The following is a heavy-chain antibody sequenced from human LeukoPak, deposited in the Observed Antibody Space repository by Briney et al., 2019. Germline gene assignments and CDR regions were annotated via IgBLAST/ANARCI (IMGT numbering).Heavy chain of an antibody. CDR2: INPSGGDT. V-gene: IGHV1-46*01. D-gene: IGHD1-14*01. CDR1: GYTFTSYY. J-gene: IGHJ4*02. Sequence: ASVKVSSKASGYTFTSYYMHRVRQAPGQGLEWMGIINPSGGDTSYAQRFQGRLTMTRDTSTNTVYMELTSLRSEDTAVYYCAREVMDNLRFDYWGQGTLVTVSS. CDR3: AREVMDNLRFDY.